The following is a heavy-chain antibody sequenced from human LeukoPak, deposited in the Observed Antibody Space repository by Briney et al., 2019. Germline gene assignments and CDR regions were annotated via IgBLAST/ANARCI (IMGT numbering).Heavy chain of an antibody. D-gene: IGHD3-22*01. V-gene: IGHV3-30*03. CDR3: ARQEYYHDSSGYSTKVFDY. J-gene: IGHJ4*02. Sequence: QPGGSLRLSCAASGFTFSSYGMHWVRQAPGKGLEWVAVISYDGSNKYYADSVKGRFTISRDNSKNTLYLQMNSLRAEDTAVYYCARQEYYHDSSGYSTKVFDYWGQGTLVTVSS. CDR1: GFTFSSYG. CDR2: ISYDGSNK.